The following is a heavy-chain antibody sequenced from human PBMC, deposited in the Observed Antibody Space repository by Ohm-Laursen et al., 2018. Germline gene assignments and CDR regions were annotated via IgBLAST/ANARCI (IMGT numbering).Heavy chain of an antibody. J-gene: IGHJ4*02. CDR1: GGTFSSYA. CDR2: IIPILGIA. V-gene: IGHV1-69*04. Sequence: GSSVKVSCKASGGTFSSYAISWVRQAPGQGLEWMGRIIPILGIANYAQKFQGRVTITADKSTSTAYMELSSLRSEDTAVYYCARAGVYYYAPFDYWGQGTLVTVSS. D-gene: IGHD3-10*01. CDR3: ARAGVYYYAPFDY.